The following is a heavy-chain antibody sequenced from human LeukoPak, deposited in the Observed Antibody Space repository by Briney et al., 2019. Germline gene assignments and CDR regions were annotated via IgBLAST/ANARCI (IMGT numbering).Heavy chain of an antibody. V-gene: IGHV3-30-3*01. CDR3: ARGPASGPLDY. CDR2: ISYDGSNK. CDR1: GFTFSSYA. Sequence: PGGSLRLSCAASGFTFSSYALHWVRQALGKGLEWVAVISYDGSNKYYADSVKGRFTISRDNSKNTLYLQMNSLRAEDTAVYYCARGPASGPLDYWGQGTLVTVSS. J-gene: IGHJ4*02. D-gene: IGHD3-10*01.